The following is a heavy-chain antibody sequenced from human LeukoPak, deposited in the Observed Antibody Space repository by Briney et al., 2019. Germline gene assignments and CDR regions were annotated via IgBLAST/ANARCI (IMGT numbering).Heavy chain of an antibody. V-gene: IGHV4-59*01. J-gene: IGHJ3*02. CDR1: GGSISRYY. CDR3: ARGPVGGTTYNDGDAFDI. D-gene: IGHD1-7*01. Sequence: SETLSLTCTVSGGSISRYYWSWIRQPPGKGLEWIGYIYYSGSTNYNPSLKSRVTISVDTSKNQFSLKLSSVTATDTAVYYCARGPVGGTTYNDGDAFDIWGQGTMVTVSS. CDR2: IYYSGST.